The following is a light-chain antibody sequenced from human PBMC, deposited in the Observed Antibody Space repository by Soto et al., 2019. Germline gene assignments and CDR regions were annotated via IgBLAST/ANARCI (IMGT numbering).Light chain of an antibody. V-gene: IGLV1-47*02. Sequence: QAVLTQPPSASGTPGQRVTISCSGSSSNIGSNYVSWYQQLPGSAPKLLIYNDNERPSGVPDRVSGSKSGTSASLAVSGLRSEDEADYYCASWDDSLSGWVFGGGTKLTVL. CDR2: NDN. CDR1: SSNIGSNY. CDR3: ASWDDSLSGWV. J-gene: IGLJ3*02.